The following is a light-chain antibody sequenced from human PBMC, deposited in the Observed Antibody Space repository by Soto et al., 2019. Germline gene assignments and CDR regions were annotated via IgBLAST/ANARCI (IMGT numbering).Light chain of an antibody. V-gene: IGKV3-20*01. J-gene: IGKJ1*01. Sequence: TNSPPTSLSAPGERTILTRSASKTISSSYLTWYQQKNGQLPRVLIYGATSRDTGIPDRVSGSGSGTEFTLPISRLQPDDFPVYYCQHYSNSSGTFGQGTKVDIK. CDR3: QHYSNSSGT. CDR2: GAT. CDR1: KTISSSY.